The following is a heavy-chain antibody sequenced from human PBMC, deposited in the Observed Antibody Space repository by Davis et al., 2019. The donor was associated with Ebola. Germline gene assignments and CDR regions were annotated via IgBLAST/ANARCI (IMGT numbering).Heavy chain of an antibody. CDR1: GSSFSAYY. CDR2: INHSGST. CDR3: ARGRQRRWGVWFDP. J-gene: IGHJ5*02. V-gene: IGHV4-34*01. D-gene: IGHD3-16*01. Sequence: MPGGSLRLSCAVYGSSFSAYYWSWIRQPPGKGLEWIGEINHSGSTNYNPSLKSRLTTSVDTSKNQFSLKLSSVTAADTAVYYCARGRQRRWGVWFDPWGQGTLVTVSS.